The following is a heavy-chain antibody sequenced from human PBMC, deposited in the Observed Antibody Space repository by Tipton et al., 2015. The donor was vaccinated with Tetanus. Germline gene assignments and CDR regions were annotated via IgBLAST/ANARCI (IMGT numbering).Heavy chain of an antibody. CDR3: ARGRDQYKSGNY. CDR1: GGSFSGYY. D-gene: IGHD5-24*01. CDR2: IHPSGSV. J-gene: IGHJ4*02. Sequence: TLSLTCAVYGGSFSGYYCTWIRQSPGKGLEWIGEIHPSGSVNYNPSLKSRVTILLDTSENQFSLKMSSANGADTAVYYCARGRDQYKSGNYWGQGTLVTVSS. V-gene: IGHV4-34*01.